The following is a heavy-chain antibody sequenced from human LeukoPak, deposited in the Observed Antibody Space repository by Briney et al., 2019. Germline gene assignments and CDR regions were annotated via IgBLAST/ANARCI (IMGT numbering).Heavy chain of an antibody. V-gene: IGHV3-74*01. D-gene: IGHD3-10*01. Sequence: GGSLRLSCAASGFTFSSYWMHWVRQAPGKGPVWVSHINGDGSVTGYADSVKGRFTISRDNSKNTLYLQMNSLRAEDTAVYYCARVGPYKYFDYWGQGTLVTVSS. J-gene: IGHJ4*02. CDR2: INGDGSVT. CDR1: GFTFSSYW. CDR3: ARVGPYKYFDY.